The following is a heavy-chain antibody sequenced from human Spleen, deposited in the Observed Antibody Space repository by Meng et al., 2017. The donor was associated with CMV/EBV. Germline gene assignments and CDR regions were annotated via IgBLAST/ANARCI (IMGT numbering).Heavy chain of an antibody. CDR3: ARRLGSGTYRPGLMDV. Sequence: YLFTNYWIGWVRKMPGKGLEWMGIIYPGASTTIYSPSSQGQVIISADKSISTAYLQWSSLKASDTAMYYCARRLGSGTYRPGLMDVWGQGTTVTVSS. CDR1: YLFTNYW. V-gene: IGHV5-51*01. J-gene: IGHJ6*02. CDR2: IYPGASTT. D-gene: IGHD3-10*01.